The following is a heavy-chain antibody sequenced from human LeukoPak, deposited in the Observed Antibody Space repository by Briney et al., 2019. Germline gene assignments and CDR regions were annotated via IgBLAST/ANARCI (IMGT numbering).Heavy chain of an antibody. CDR2: ISYDGSNK. CDR3: ARVVGSSGWYDY. CDR1: GFTFSNYV. V-gene: IGHV3-30-3*01. D-gene: IGHD6-19*01. J-gene: IGHJ4*02. Sequence: GGSLRLSCAASGFTFSNYVMHWVRQAPGKGLEWVAVISYDGSNKYYADSVKGRFTISRDNSKNTLYLQMNSLRAEDTAVYYCARVVGSSGWYDYWGQGTLVTVSS.